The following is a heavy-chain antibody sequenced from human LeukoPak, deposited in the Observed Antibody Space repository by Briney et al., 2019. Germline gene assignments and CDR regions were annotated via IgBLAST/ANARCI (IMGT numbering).Heavy chain of an antibody. CDR2: IYYSGST. Sequence: PSETLSLTCAVYGGSFSGYYWSWIRQPPGKGLEWIGNIYYSGSTNYNPSLKSRVTISVDTSKNQFSLKLSSVTAADTAMYYCARGPGYSYNPWGQGTLVTVSS. V-gene: IGHV4-59*01. J-gene: IGHJ5*02. CDR1: GGSFSGYY. D-gene: IGHD5-18*01. CDR3: ARGPGYSYNP.